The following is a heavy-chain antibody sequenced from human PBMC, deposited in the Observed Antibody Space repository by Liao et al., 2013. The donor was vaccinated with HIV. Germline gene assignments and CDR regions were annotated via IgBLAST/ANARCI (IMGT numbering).Heavy chain of an antibody. CDR3: ARTLEWLLYFDY. D-gene: IGHD3-3*01. V-gene: IGHV4-39*07. CDR1: GGSISTSSYY. Sequence: QVQLQQWGAGLLKPSETLSLTCAVYGGSISTSSYYWAWIRQSPGQGPEWIGSIYYRGTTYYNPSLKSRVTISVDTSKNQFSLKLSSVTAADTAVYYCARTLEWLLYFDYWGQGTLVTVSS. J-gene: IGHJ4*02. CDR2: IYYRGTT.